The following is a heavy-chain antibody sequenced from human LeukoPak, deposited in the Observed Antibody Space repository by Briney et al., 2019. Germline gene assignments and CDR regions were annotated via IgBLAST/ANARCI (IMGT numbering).Heavy chain of an antibody. CDR3: ASAGGDSRSPLPFYY. V-gene: IGHV3-7*03. CDR2: IKQDGSEK. D-gene: IGHD6-6*01. Sequence: GGSLRLSCAASGSTFGSYWMSWVRQAPGKGLEWVANIKQDGSEKYYVDSVKGRFTISRDNAENSLSLQMNSLRAEDTAVYYCASAGGDSRSPLPFYYWGQGTLVTVSS. J-gene: IGHJ4*02. CDR1: GSTFGSYW.